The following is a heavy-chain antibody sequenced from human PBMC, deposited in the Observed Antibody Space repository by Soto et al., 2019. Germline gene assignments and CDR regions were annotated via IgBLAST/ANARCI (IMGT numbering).Heavy chain of an antibody. J-gene: IGHJ4*02. Sequence: GGSLRLSCAASGFIFRNYAIHWARQAPGKGLEWVAVISRDGSHKYYLDSVKGRFTISRDNSKDTVNLLMNSLRDDDSAMYYCARSRNSAVADSFDFWGQGTLVTVSS. D-gene: IGHD1-26*01. CDR1: GFIFRNYA. V-gene: IGHV3-30*04. CDR3: ARSRNSAVADSFDF. CDR2: ISRDGSHK.